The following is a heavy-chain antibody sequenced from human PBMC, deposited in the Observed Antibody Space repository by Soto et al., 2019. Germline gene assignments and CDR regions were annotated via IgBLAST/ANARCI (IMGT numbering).Heavy chain of an antibody. CDR1: GFTFSNFG. CDR3: AKSRDGYSFYYFYGMDV. Sequence: QVQLVESGGGVVQPGRSLRLSCAASGFTFSNFGMHWVRQAPGKGLEWVAAILYDGSNTYYADSVKGRFTISRDNSKNTMYMEMNSLRAEDTAVYQCAKSRDGYSFYYFYGMDVWGQGTTVPVSS. D-gene: IGHD5-18*01. J-gene: IGHJ6*02. V-gene: IGHV3-30*18. CDR2: ILYDGSNT.